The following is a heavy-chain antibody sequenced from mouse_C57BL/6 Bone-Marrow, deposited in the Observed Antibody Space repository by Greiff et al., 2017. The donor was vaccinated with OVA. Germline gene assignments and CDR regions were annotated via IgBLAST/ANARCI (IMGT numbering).Heavy chain of an antibody. CDR3: ARVDYYGSSSYAMDY. CDR1: GYTFTSYW. CDR2: IDPSDSYT. Sequence: QVHVKQPGAELVKPGASVKLSCKASGYTFTSYWMQWVKQRPGQGLEWIGEIDPSDSYTNYNQKFKGKATLTVDTSSSTAYMQLSSLTSEDSAVYYCARVDYYGSSSYAMDYWGQGTSVTVSS. D-gene: IGHD1-1*01. V-gene: IGHV1-50*01. J-gene: IGHJ4*01.